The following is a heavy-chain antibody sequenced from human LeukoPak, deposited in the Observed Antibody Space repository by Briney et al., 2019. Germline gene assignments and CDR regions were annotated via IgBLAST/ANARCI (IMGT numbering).Heavy chain of an antibody. Sequence: ASVKVSCKASGYTFTAYYMHWVRQAPGQGLEWMGWINPNSGGTKYAQNFGGRVTMTRDTSIRTAYMELSRLRSDDTAVYYCARDLYHYDPNWFDPWGQGTLVTVSS. CDR3: ARDLYHYDPNWFDP. V-gene: IGHV1-2*02. D-gene: IGHD3-22*01. J-gene: IGHJ5*02. CDR1: GYTFTAYY. CDR2: INPNSGGT.